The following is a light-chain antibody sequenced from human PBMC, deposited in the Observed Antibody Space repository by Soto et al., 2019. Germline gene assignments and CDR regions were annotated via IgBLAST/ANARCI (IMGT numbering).Light chain of an antibody. CDR3: QQYHSSPLT. CDR1: QSVSSTS. CDR2: DAT. V-gene: IGKV3-20*01. Sequence: EIVLTQSPGTLSLSPGERATLSCRASQSVSSTSLAWYQQKPGQPPRLLIYDATSRATGIPDRFRGSGSGTDFTLTISRLEPEDFAVYYCQQYHSSPLTFGGGTKVDIK. J-gene: IGKJ4*01.